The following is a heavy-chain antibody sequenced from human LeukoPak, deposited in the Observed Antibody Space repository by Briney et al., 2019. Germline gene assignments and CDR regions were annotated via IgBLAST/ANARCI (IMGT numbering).Heavy chain of an antibody. Sequence: PGGSLRLSCAASGFTFSSYWMHWVRQAPGKGLMWVSHINSDGSSTTYADSVKGRFTISRDNSKNTLYLQMSSLRAEDTTVYYCAKDIGSSIPYYFDYWGQGTLVTVSS. CDR3: AKDIGSSIPYYFDY. CDR1: GFTFSSYW. D-gene: IGHD2-2*02. J-gene: IGHJ4*02. V-gene: IGHV3-74*01. CDR2: INSDGSST.